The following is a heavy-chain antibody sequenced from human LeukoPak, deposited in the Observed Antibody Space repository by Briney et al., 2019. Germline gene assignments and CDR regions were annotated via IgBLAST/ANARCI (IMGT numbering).Heavy chain of an antibody. CDR3: AREDFDWLLGGDAFDI. J-gene: IGHJ3*02. CDR2: ISAYNGNT. D-gene: IGHD3-9*01. V-gene: IGHV1-18*01. Sequence: ASVKVSCKASGYTFTSYGISWVRQAPGRGLEWMGWISAYNGNTNYAQKLQGRVTMTTDTSTSTAYMELRSLRSDDTAVYYCAREDFDWLLGGDAFDIWGQGTMVTVSS. CDR1: GYTFTSYG.